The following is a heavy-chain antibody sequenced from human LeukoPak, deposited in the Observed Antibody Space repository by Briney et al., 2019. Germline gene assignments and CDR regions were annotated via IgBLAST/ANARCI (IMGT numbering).Heavy chain of an antibody. CDR2: INHSGST. V-gene: IGHV4-34*01. CDR3: ARLDDIVVVPAAIIHNWFDP. D-gene: IGHD2-2*01. CDR1: GGSFSGYY. Sequence: SETLSLTCAVYGGSFSGYYWSWIRQPPGKGLEWIGEINHSGSTNYNPSLKSRVTISVDTSKNQFSLKLSSVTAADTAVYYCARLDDIVVVPAAIIHNWFDPWGQGTLVTVSS. J-gene: IGHJ5*02.